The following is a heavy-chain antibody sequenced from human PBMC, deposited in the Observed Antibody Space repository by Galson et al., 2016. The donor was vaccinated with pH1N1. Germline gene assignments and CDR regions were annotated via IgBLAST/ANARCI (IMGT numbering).Heavy chain of an antibody. Sequence: SLRLSCAASGFTFSSYAMSWVRQAPGKGLERVSAISGSGGRTYYADSVKGRFTISRDNSKNTMYLQMNSLRAEDTAVYYCAKTLTHDEIYDAFDIWGQGKMVTVSS. D-gene: IGHD2/OR15-2a*01. CDR2: ISGSGGRT. J-gene: IGHJ3*02. V-gene: IGHV3-23*01. CDR1: GFTFSSYA. CDR3: AKTLTHDEIYDAFDI.